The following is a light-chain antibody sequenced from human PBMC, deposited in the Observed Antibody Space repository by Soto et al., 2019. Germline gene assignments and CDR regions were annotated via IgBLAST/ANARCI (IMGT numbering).Light chain of an antibody. CDR3: QQRSNWPPEIT. Sequence: EVVLTQSPATLSLSPGERATLSCRASQSVTNYLAWYQQKPGQAPRLLIYGASKRATGIPARFSGSGSGTDFTLTISSLEPEDFAVYYCQQRSNWPPEITFGQGTRLEI. J-gene: IGKJ5*01. CDR1: QSVTNY. V-gene: IGKV3-11*01. CDR2: GAS.